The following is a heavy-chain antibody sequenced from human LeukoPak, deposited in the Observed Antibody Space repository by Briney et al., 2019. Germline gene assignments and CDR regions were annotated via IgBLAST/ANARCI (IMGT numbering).Heavy chain of an antibody. V-gene: IGHV4-59*01. CDR1: GGSISSYY. D-gene: IGHD3-16*02. J-gene: IGHJ4*02. CDR3: ARVSVTVIDY. Sequence: SETLSLTCTVSGGSISSYYWSWIRQPPGKGLEWIGYIYYSGSTTYNPSLKSRVTISVDTSKNQFSLKLSSVTAADTAVYYCARVSVTVIDYWGQGTLVTVSS. CDR2: IYYSGST.